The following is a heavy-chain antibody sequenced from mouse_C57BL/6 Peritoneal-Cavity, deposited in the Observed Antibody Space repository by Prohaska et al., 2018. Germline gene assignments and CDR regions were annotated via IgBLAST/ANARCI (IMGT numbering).Heavy chain of an antibody. Sequence: EVKLEESGGGLVQPGGSMKLSCVASGITFRNNWMNWVRQSPEKGLEWVTQIRFKYDNYETQYAESVKGRFTISRDDSKSCVDLQMNNLRAEDTGIYYCTFIYYSGDFDVWGTGTTVTVSS. CDR3: TFIYYSGDFDV. V-gene: IGHV6-3*01. CDR1: GITFRNNW. D-gene: IGHD1-1*01. CDR2: IRFKYDNYET. J-gene: IGHJ1*03.